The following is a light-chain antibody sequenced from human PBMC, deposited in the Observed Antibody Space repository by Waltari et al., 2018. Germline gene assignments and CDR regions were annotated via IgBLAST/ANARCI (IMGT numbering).Light chain of an antibody. CDR3: HLWDSSSDHVI. J-gene: IGLJ2*01. Sequence: SYVLTQPPSVSLAPGQTATITCGGEDVGRKSAHWYQQKPGQAPVWVVLDDSDRPSGIPERFSGSNSGNTATLTISRVEAGDEADYYCHLWDSSSDHVIFGGGTKLTVL. V-gene: IGLV3-21*02. CDR1: DVGRKS. CDR2: DDS.